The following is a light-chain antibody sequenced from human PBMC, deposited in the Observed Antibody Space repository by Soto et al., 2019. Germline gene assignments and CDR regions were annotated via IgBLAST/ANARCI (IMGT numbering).Light chain of an antibody. V-gene: IGKV3-20*01. CDR3: KQYDHWPLN. Sequence: EIVLTQSPGTLSFSPVERATLSFSASQSVSSTYLIWYQQKPGQAPRLIIYGASSRATGVPGRFSGGGSGTDFTLTISRLEPEDFAVYYCKQYDHWPLNFGGGTKVDIK. CDR2: GAS. CDR1: QSVSSTY. J-gene: IGKJ4*01.